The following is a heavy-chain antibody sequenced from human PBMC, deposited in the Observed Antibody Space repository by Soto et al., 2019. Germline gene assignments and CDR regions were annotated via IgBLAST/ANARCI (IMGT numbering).Heavy chain of an antibody. V-gene: IGHV1-8*01. CDR2: MNPNSGNT. J-gene: IGHJ4*02. CDR1: GYTFTSYD. D-gene: IGHD6-19*01. CDR3: ARDSPVAGTFGDDY. Sequence: QVQLVQSGAEVKKPGASVKVSCKASGYTFTSYDINWVRQATGQGLEWMGWMNPNSGNTGYAQKFQGRVTMTRNTXXSTAYMELSSLRSEDTAVYYCARDSPVAGTFGDDYWGQGTLVTVSS.